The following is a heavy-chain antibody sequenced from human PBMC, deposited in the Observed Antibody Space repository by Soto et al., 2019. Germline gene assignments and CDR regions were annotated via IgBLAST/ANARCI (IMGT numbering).Heavy chain of an antibody. D-gene: IGHD6-25*01. CDR2: TYYRSRWYQ. Sequence: PSQTLSLTCAISGGSVSTNSGAWNWIRQSPSRGLEWLGKTYYRSRWYQDYALSVQGRITINPDTSKNQFSLQLTSVSPEDTAVYYCAQEIAAGGWKFYYFHYWGQGTLVTVSS. CDR3: AQEIAAGGWKFYYFHY. CDR1: GGSVSTNSGA. V-gene: IGHV6-1*01. J-gene: IGHJ4*02.